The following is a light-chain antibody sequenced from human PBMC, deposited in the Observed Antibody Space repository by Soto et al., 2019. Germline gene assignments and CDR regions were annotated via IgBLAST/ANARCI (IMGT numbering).Light chain of an antibody. Sequence: DIQMTQSPSSVSASVGDRVTITCRASQDLSHHLAWYQQTPGKAPKLLIYRASTLQTGVPSRFRGSGFGTYFTLTINSLQPEDFATYYCQQANSFPRTFGGGTVVEIK. CDR3: QQANSFPRT. J-gene: IGKJ4*01. V-gene: IGKV1-12*01. CDR2: RAS. CDR1: QDLSHH.